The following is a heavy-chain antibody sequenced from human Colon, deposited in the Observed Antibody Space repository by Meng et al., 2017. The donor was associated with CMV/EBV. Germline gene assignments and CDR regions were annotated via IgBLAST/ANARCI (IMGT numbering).Heavy chain of an antibody. CDR2: IYYRAST. CDR1: GGSLSSSSYY. J-gene: IGHJ4*02. D-gene: IGHD3-10*01. V-gene: IGHV4-39*07. CDR3: ARAQNVIPELFDS. Sequence: SETLSLTCTVSGGSLSSSSYYWGWIRQPPGKGLEWIASIYYRASTHYNPSLKSRVSILVDRSNSQFSLKLTSVTAADSAVYYCARAQNVIPELFDSWGQGTLVTVSS.